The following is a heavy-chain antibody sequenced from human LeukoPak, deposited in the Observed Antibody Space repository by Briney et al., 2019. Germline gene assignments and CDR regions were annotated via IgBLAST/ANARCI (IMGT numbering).Heavy chain of an antibody. Sequence: GASVKVSCKASGGTFSTFPISWVRQAPGQGLEWMGGIIPIFGTANYAQKFQGRVTITADESTSTAYMELSSLRSEDTAVYYCASREGGVSSDWFDPWGQGTLVTVSS. CDR3: ASREGGVSSDWFDP. CDR2: IIPIFGTA. J-gene: IGHJ5*02. CDR1: GGTFSTFP. V-gene: IGHV1-69*13. D-gene: IGHD3-16*01.